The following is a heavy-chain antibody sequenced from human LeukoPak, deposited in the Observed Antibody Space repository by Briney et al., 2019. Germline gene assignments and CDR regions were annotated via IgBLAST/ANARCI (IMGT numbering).Heavy chain of an antibody. V-gene: IGHV3-48*02. CDR3: ARGSGNEIDY. CDR2: ISSSSSTI. D-gene: IGHD1-14*01. CDR1: GFTFSSYS. J-gene: IGHJ4*02. Sequence: PGGSLRLSCAASGFTFSSYSMNWVRQAPGKGLEWVSYISSSSSTIYYADSVKGRFTISRDNAKNSLYLQMNSLRDDDSAVYYCARGSGNEIDYWGQGTLVTVSS.